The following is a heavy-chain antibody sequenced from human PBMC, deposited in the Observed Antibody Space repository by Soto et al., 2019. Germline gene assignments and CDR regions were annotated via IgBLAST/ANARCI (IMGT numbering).Heavy chain of an antibody. Sequence: ASVKVSCKASGYTFTGYYMHWVRQAPGQGLEWMGWINPNSGGTNYAQKFQGWVTMTRDTSISTAYMELSRLRSDDTAVYYCARDCTLGACSSTSCYQGYFDYWGQGTLVTVPS. CDR3: ARDCTLGACSSTSCYQGYFDY. CDR2: INPNSGGT. CDR1: GYTFTGYY. V-gene: IGHV1-2*04. J-gene: IGHJ4*02. D-gene: IGHD2-2*01.